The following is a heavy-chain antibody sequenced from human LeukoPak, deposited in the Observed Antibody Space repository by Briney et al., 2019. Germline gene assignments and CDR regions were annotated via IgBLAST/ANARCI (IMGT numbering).Heavy chain of an antibody. V-gene: IGHV3-64*01. CDR1: GFTFSNYA. Sequence: PGGSLRLSCAASGFTFSNYAIHWVRQAPGKGLECVSAISSIEGRTFYANSVKGRFTISRDNSKNTVFLQMGSLRAEDMAVYYCARARRDCRGGTCYSYYFDYWGQGTQVTVSP. J-gene: IGHJ4*02. CDR3: ARARRDCRGGTCYSYYFDY. D-gene: IGHD2-15*01. CDR2: ISSIEGRT.